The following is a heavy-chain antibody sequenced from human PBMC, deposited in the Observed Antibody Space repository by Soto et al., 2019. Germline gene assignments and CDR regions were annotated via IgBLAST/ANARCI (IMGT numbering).Heavy chain of an antibody. V-gene: IGHV4-34*01. CDR2: INHSGST. J-gene: IGHJ3*01. CDR3: ARGGRIGFF. CDR1: GGSFSGYF. Sequence: QVQLQQWGAGLLKPSETLSLTCADYGGSFSGYFWSWIRQPPGKGLEWIGEINHSGSTNYNPSLKSRVTISVDTSKNQFSLKLSSVTAADTAVYYCARGGRIGFFWGQGTMVTVSS. D-gene: IGHD1-26*01.